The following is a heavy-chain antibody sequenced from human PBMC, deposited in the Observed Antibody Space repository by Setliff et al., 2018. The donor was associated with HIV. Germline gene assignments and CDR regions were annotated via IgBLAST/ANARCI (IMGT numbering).Heavy chain of an antibody. D-gene: IGHD1-26*01. CDR3: ARGQDLGATWTGYYYYYMDV. V-gene: IGHV4-34*01. J-gene: IGHJ6*03. CDR2: TNPSGST. Sequence: KTSETLSLTCAVYVGSFSGHYWIWIRQPPGKGLEWIGETNPSGSTKYNPSLKSRVTISVDRSKNQFSLKLISVTAADTAVYYCARGQDLGATWTGYYYYYMDVWGKGTTVTVSS. CDR1: VGSFSGHY.